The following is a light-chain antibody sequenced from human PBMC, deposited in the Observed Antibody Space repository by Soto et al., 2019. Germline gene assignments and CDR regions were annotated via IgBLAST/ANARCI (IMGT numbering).Light chain of an antibody. V-gene: IGKV1-5*03. Sequence: DIQMTQSPSTLSASVGDRVSITCRASQSISRQLAWYQQKPGKAPNLLIYQASNLETGVPSRFTGSGSGTEFTLTISCLQPDDLATYYGQQYQSYWTFGQGTKVEVK. J-gene: IGKJ1*01. CDR1: QSISRQ. CDR3: QQYQSYWT. CDR2: QAS.